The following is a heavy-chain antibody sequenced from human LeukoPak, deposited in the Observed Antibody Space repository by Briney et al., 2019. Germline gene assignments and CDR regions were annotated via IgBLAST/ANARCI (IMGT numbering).Heavy chain of an antibody. D-gene: IGHD3-22*01. CDR2: INPNSGGT. CDR1: GYTFTGYY. CDR3: AREKDYYDSSVDY. J-gene: IGHJ4*02. Sequence: ASVKVSCKASGYTFTGYYMHWVRQAPGQGLEWMGWINPNSGGTNYAQKFQGRVTVTRDTSISTAYMELSRLRSDDTAVYYCAREKDYYDSSVDYWGQGTLVTVSS. V-gene: IGHV1-2*02.